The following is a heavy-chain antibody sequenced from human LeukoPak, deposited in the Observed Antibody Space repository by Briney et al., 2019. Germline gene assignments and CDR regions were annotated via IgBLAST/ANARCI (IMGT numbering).Heavy chain of an antibody. J-gene: IGHJ6*03. CDR3: ARGGIPTGPYYYFYYIDL. D-gene: IGHD3-10*01. CDR1: GFTFSRNV. V-gene: IGHV3-30*15. Sequence: GGSLRLSCAASGFTFSRNVMHWVRQAPGKGLEWVALISYDGNNKFYADSVKGRFTISRDNSRNTLYLQMSSLSGEDAAVYSCARGGIPTGPYYYFYYIDLWGKGTAVTVSS. CDR2: ISYDGNNK.